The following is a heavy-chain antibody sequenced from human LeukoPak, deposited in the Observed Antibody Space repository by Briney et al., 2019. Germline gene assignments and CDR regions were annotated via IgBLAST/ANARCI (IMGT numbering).Heavy chain of an antibody. J-gene: IGHJ4*02. CDR1: GFTFSSYW. CDR3: ARRGSSGSYKTALDY. CDR2: INSDGTST. V-gene: IGHV3-74*01. Sequence: PGGSLRLSCAASGFTFSSYWMHWVRQAPGKGLVWVSRINSDGTSTTYADSAKGRFTISRDNAKNTLYLQMNSLRAEDTAVYYCARRGSSGSYKTALDYWGQGTLVTVSS. D-gene: IGHD1-26*01.